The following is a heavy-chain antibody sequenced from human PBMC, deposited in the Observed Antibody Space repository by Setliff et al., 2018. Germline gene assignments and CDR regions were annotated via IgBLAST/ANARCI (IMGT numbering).Heavy chain of an antibody. CDR1: GESIRSNNW. CDR2: IYQSGTT. Sequence: LSLTCTVSGESIRSNNWWNWVRQPPGKGLEWIGDIYQSGTTNYNPSLKSRVTISLDTSKNQFSLMLTSVTAADTAIYYCAGRPQNTPMGPCDYWGQGTLVTVSS. J-gene: IGHJ4*02. V-gene: IGHV4-4*02. D-gene: IGHD5-18*01. CDR3: AGRPQNTPMGPCDY.